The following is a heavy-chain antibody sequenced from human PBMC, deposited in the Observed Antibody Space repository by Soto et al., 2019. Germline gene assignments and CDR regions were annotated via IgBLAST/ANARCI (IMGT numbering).Heavy chain of an antibody. Sequence: QVQLLESGGGVVQPGRSLRLSCAASGFTMSTYTMYWVRQAPGKGLEWVAVISNDERKRYYADSVKGRFTISRDTSKSALYLQMHSMRVEDTAVYYCVGAARLEFDDWGQGTLVTVSP. CDR3: VGAARLEFDD. CDR2: ISNDERKR. D-gene: IGHD6-6*01. CDR1: GFTMSTYT. V-gene: IGHV3-30*04. J-gene: IGHJ4*02.